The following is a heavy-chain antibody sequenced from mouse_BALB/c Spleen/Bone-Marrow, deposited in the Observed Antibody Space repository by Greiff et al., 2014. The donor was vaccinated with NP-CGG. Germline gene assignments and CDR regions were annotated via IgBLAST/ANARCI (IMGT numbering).Heavy chain of an antibody. D-gene: IGHD3-1*01. V-gene: IGHV2-2*02. CDR1: GFSLTTYG. CDR2: IWTGGST. J-gene: IGHJ2*01. Sequence: VQLQQSVPGLVQPSQSLSITCTVSGFSLTTYGVHWVRQSPGKGLEWLGVIWTGGSTDYNAAFISRLTISKDNSKSQVFFEMNSLQANDTAIYYCARNHRGYYFDYWGQGTALTVSS. CDR3: ARNHRGYYFDY.